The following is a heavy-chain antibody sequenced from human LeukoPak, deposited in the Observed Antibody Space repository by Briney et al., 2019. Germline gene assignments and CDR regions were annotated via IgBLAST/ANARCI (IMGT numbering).Heavy chain of an antibody. Sequence: PSETLSLTCTVSGGSISSYYWSWVRQPPGKGLEWIGYMSYSGNTNYNPSLKSRVIISVDTSKNQFSLNLSSVTAADTAVYYCARDGSSSGGSCYPYYYGMDVWGQGTTVTVSS. V-gene: IGHV4-59*01. CDR3: ARDGSSSGGSCYPYYYGMDV. CDR1: GGSISSYY. D-gene: IGHD2-15*01. CDR2: MSYSGNT. J-gene: IGHJ6*02.